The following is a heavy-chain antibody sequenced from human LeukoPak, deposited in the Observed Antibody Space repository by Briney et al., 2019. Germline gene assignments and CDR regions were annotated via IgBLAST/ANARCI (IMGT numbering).Heavy chain of an antibody. CDR3: AKDGAPQQLVIY. CDR2: ISTSGGTT. J-gene: IGHJ4*02. V-gene: IGHV3-23*01. D-gene: IGHD6-13*01. CDR1: GFTFSSYA. Sequence: GGSLRLSCAASGFTFSSYAMTWVRQAPGKGLEWVSVISTSGGTTYYADSVTGRFTISRDNSKNTLYLQMNSLRAEDTAIYYCAKDGAPQQLVIYWGRGTLVTVSS.